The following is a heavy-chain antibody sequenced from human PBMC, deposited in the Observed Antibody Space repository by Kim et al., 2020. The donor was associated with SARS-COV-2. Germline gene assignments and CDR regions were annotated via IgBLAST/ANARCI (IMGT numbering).Heavy chain of an antibody. Sequence: ASVKVSCKASGYTFTGYYMHWVRQAPGQGLEWMGWINPNSGGTNYAQKFQGWVTMTRDTSISTAYMELSRLRSDDTAVYYCARGTALYYDIFSMDVWGQGTTVTVSS. V-gene: IGHV1-2*04. J-gene: IGHJ6*02. D-gene: IGHD3-9*01. CDR1: GYTFTGYY. CDR2: INPNSGGT. CDR3: ARGTALYYDIFSMDV.